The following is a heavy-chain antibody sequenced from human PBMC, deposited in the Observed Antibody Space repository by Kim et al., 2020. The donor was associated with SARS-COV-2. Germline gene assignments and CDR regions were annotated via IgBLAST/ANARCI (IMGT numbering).Heavy chain of an antibody. Sequence: KSRVTISVDTSKNQFSLKLSSVTAADTAVYYCARYYYGSGSYYLPLYVDYWGQGTLVTVSS. J-gene: IGHJ4*02. CDR3: ARYYYGSGSYYLPLYVDY. D-gene: IGHD3-10*01. V-gene: IGHV4-59*01.